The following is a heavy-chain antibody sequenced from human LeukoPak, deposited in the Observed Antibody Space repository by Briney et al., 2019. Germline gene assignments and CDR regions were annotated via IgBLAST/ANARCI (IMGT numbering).Heavy chain of an antibody. V-gene: IGHV3-48*03. D-gene: IGHD1-20*01. CDR3: ARGRLPGITGTSPLAY. Sequence: GGSLRLSCAASGFTFSSYEMNWVRQAPGKGLEWVSYISSSGSTIYYADSVKGRFTISRDNAKNSLYLQMNSLRAEDTAVYYCARGRLPGITGTSPLAYWGQGTLVTVSS. CDR1: GFTFSSYE. J-gene: IGHJ4*02. CDR2: ISSSGSTI.